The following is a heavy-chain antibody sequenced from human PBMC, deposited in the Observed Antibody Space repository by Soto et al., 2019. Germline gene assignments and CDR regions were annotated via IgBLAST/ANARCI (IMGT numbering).Heavy chain of an antibody. Sequence: LSLLSKGCKYSVNRYWIGWVRQMPVKGLEWMGIIYTGDSDTRYSPSFQGQVTISADKSISTAYLQWSSLKALDTAMYCCARGKQWLYYFDYWGQGTLVTVSS. V-gene: IGHV5-51*01. CDR2: IYTGDSDT. CDR1: KYSVNRYW. J-gene: IGHJ4*02. CDR3: ARGKQWLYYFDY. D-gene: IGHD6-19*01.